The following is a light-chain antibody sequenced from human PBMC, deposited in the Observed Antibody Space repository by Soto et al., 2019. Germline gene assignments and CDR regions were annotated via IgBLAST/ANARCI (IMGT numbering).Light chain of an antibody. CDR1: SSDVGGYNY. CDR3: SSYTSSSPLVV. CDR2: DVS. J-gene: IGLJ2*01. Sequence: QSVLTQPASVSGSPGQSITISCTGTSSDVGGYNYVSWYQQHPGKAPKLMNYDVSNRPSGVSNRFSGSKSGDTASLTISGLQAEDDADYYCSSYTSSSPLVVFGGGTKLTVL. V-gene: IGLV2-14*01.